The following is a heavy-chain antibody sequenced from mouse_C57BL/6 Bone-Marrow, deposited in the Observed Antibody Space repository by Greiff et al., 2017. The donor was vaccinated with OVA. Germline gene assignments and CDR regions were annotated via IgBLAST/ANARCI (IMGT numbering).Heavy chain of an antibody. CDR3: ARQSYGSSYYYAMDY. D-gene: IGHD1-1*01. V-gene: IGHV5-15*01. Sequence: EVQGVESGGGLVQPGGSLKLSCAASGFTFSDYGMAWVRQAPRKGPEWVAFISNLAYSIYYADTVTGRFPISRENAKNTLYLEMSSLRSEDTAMYYCARQSYGSSYYYAMDYWGQGTSVTVSS. CDR1: GFTFSDYG. J-gene: IGHJ4*01. CDR2: ISNLAYSI.